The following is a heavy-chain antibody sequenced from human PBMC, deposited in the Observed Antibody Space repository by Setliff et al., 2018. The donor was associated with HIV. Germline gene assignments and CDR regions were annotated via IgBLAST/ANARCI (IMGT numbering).Heavy chain of an antibody. CDR2: IYYSGTT. J-gene: IGHJ3*02. CDR3: ARDRIEVLVDGPHDVFDI. CDR1: GGSFSGYY. Sequence: TSETLSLTCAVSGGSFSGYYWSWIRQPPGKGLEWIGYIYYSGTTKYNPSLKSRVTMSVDMSKNQFSLKLTSVSAADTAVYYCARDRIEVLVDGPHDVFDIWGRGTMVTVSS. V-gene: IGHV4-59*12. D-gene: IGHD2-2*01.